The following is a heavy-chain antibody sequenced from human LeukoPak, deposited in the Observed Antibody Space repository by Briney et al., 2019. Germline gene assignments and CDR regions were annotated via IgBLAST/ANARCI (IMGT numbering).Heavy chain of an antibody. D-gene: IGHD3-10*01. CDR3: ARAKSLFDS. J-gene: IGHJ4*02. V-gene: IGHV3-7*03. CDR1: GVSFSKYW. Sequence: GGCLRLSCAASGVSFSKYWMSWVRQAPGKGLEWVANIKQDGSEKYYVDSVKGRFTISRDNAKNSLYLQMNSLRAEDTAVYYCARAKSLFDSWGQGTLVTVSS. CDR2: IKQDGSEK.